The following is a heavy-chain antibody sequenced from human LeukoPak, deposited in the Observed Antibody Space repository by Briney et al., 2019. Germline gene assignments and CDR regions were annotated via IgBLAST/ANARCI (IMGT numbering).Heavy chain of an antibody. CDR2: ISSSSSYT. Sequence: PGGSLRLSCAVSGFTFSDYYMSWIRQAPGKGLEWVSYISSSSSYTNYADSVKGRFTISRDNAKNSLYLQMNSLRAEDTAVYYCAREMAMVRGVRYYYYYGMDVWGKGTTVTVSS. J-gene: IGHJ6*04. V-gene: IGHV3-11*06. D-gene: IGHD3-10*01. CDR1: GFTFSDYY. CDR3: AREMAMVRGVRYYYYYGMDV.